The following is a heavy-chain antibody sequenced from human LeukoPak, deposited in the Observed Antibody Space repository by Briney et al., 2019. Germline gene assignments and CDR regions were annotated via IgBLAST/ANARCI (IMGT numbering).Heavy chain of an antibody. J-gene: IGHJ4*02. Sequence: PSETLSLTCTVSGGSISSSSYYWGWIRQPPGKGLEWIGSIYYSGSTYYNPSLKSRVTISVDTSKNQFSLKLSSVTAADTAVYYCAGHRGGYSYGYFLPPDYWGQGTLVTVSS. V-gene: IGHV4-39*01. CDR3: AGHRGGYSYGYFLPPDY. CDR1: GGSISSSSYY. CDR2: IYYSGST. D-gene: IGHD5-18*01.